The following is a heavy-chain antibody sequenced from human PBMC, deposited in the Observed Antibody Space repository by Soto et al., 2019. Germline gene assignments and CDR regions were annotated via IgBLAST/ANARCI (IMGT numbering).Heavy chain of an antibody. V-gene: IGHV3-33*01. J-gene: IGHJ4*02. Sequence: QVQLVESGGGVVQPGRSLRLSCAASGFSFKSHGIHWVRQAPGKGLEWVALIWYDGSNKYHEDSVKGRFTISRDNSENTLYLQMNSLRAEDTAVYYCARGPNYGDYVIDYWGRGTLVTVSS. CDR1: GFSFKSHG. CDR3: ARGPNYGDYVIDY. CDR2: IWYDGSNK. D-gene: IGHD4-17*01.